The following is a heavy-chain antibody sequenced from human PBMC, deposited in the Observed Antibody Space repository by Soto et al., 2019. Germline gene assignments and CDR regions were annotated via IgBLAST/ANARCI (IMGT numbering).Heavy chain of an antibody. CDR3: ARGDTVITPFDY. J-gene: IGHJ4*02. V-gene: IGHV4-30-2*01. Sequence: NPSETLSLTCAVSGDSISSGGYSWSWIRQPPGKGLEWIGFIYHSGSTYYNPSLKSRVTISVDRSKNQFSLKLTSVTAADTAIYYCARGDTVITPFDYWGQGTLVTVSS. CDR2: IYHSGST. CDR1: GDSISSGGYS. D-gene: IGHD5-18*01.